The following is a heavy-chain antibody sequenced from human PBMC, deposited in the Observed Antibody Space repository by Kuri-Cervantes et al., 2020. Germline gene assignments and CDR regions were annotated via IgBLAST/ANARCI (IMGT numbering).Heavy chain of an antibody. V-gene: IGHV3-30*03. CDR1: GFTFSSYW. CDR2: ISSDGSNK. D-gene: IGHD1-14*01. J-gene: IGHJ3*02. Sequence: GESLKISCAASGFTFSSYWMSWVRQAPGKGLEWVAVISSDGSNKYYTDSVKGRFTISRDNSKNTVYLQMNSLRAEDTAVYYCARGNRNTKDAFDIWGQGTVVTVSS. CDR3: ARGNRNTKDAFDI.